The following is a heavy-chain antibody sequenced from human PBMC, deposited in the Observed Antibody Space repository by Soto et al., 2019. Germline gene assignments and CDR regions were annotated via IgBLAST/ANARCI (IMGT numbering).Heavy chain of an antibody. J-gene: IGHJ5*02. CDR2: IIPILGIA. CDR1: GGTFSSYT. V-gene: IGHV1-69*02. D-gene: IGHD1-26*01. Sequence: QVQLVQSGAEVKKPGSSVKVSCKASGGTFSSYTISWVRQAPGQGLEWMGRIIPILGIANYAQKFQGRVTITADKSTSTAYMELSSLRSEDTAVYYCARGNQRLGHGRWFDPWGQGTLVTVSS. CDR3: ARGNQRLGHGRWFDP.